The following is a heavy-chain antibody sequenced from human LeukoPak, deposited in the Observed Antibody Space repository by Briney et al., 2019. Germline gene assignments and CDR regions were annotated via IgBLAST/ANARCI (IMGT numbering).Heavy chain of an antibody. Sequence: PGGSLRLSCAASGFTFNSYSMNWVRQAPGKGLEWVGFIRIKAYGETTEYAASVKGRFTISRDDSKSIAHLQMNSLKIEDTAVYYCTRDRRGYHYFDYWGQGTLVTVSS. CDR1: GFTFNSYS. CDR3: TRDRRGYHYFDY. CDR2: IRIKAYGETT. D-gene: IGHD1-1*01. V-gene: IGHV3-49*04. J-gene: IGHJ4*02.